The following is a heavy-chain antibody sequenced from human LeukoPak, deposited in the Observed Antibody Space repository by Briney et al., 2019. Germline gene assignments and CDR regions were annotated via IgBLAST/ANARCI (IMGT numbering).Heavy chain of an antibody. CDR3: ARAPNYGVDY. V-gene: IGHV3-7*01. Sequence: GGSLRLSCTASGFTFSSYWMSWVRQAPGKGLEWVATIKQDGSEKYYVDSVKGRFTISRGNAKNSLYLQMNSLRAEDTAVYYCARAPNYGVDYWGQGTLVTVSS. J-gene: IGHJ4*02. D-gene: IGHD1-7*01. CDR1: GFTFSSYW. CDR2: IKQDGSEK.